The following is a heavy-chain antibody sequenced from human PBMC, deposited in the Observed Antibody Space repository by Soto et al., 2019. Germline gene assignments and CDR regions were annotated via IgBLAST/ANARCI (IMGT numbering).Heavy chain of an antibody. D-gene: IGHD1-26*01. J-gene: IGHJ4*02. Sequence: ASVKVSCKTSGFTFFNYGFTWVRQAPGQGLEWVGCIRAFNGKIDYAQKFQGRVTLTTDTSTSPAYMELGSLTSDDTAVYYCARTSSTANFEGWGQGTLVTVSS. CDR1: GFTFFNYG. CDR3: ARTSSTANFEG. V-gene: IGHV1-18*01. CDR2: IRAFNGKI.